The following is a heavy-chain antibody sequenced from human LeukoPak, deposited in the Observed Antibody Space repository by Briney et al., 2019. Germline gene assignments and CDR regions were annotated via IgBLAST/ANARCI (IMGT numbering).Heavy chain of an antibody. D-gene: IGHD3-22*01. V-gene: IGHV3-43D*03. J-gene: IGHJ1*01. CDR1: GFTFDDYA. CDR3: AKDGSHGSGYYDQNSGYFQH. Sequence: GGSLRLSCAASGFTFDDYAMHWVRQAPGKGLEWVSLISWDGGSTYYADSVKGRFTISRDNSKNSLYLQMNSLRAEDTALYYCAKDGSHGSGYYDQNSGYFQHWGQGTLVTVSS. CDR2: ISWDGGST.